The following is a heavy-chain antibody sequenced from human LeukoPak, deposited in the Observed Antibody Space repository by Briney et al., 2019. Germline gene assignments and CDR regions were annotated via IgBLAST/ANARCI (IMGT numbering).Heavy chain of an antibody. CDR2: IYYSGST. J-gene: IGHJ4*02. CDR3: ARGLVWVVPAAIDY. V-gene: IGHV4-39*07. CDR1: GGSISSSSYY. Sequence: SETLSLTCTVSGGSISSSSYYWGWIRQPPGKGLEWIGSIYYSGSTYYNPSLKSRVTISVDTSKNQFSLKLSSVTAADTAVYYCARGLVWVVPAAIDYWGQGTLVTVSS. D-gene: IGHD2-2*01.